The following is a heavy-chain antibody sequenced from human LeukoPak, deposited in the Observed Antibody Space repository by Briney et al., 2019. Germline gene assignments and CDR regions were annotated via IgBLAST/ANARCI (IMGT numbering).Heavy chain of an antibody. J-gene: IGHJ4*02. V-gene: IGHV3-53*01. CDR1: GFTVSSNY. CDR3: ATHSGGH. D-gene: IGHD3-16*01. CDR2: IYTGGST. Sequence: PGGSLRLSCAASGFTVSSNYMTWVRQAPGKGLEWVSVIYTGGSTYHADFVKGRFTISRDNSKNTIYLQMNSLRAEDTAVYYCATHSGGHWGQGTLVTVSS.